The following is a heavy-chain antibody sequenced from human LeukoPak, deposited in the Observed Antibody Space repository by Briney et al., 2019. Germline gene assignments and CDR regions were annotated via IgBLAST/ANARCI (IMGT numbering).Heavy chain of an antibody. D-gene: IGHD6-13*01. Sequence: ASVKVSCKASGYTFTSYAMNWVRQAPGQGLEWMGWINTNTGNPTYAQGFTGRFVFSLDTSVSTAYLQISSLKAEDTAVYYCARDSQPSSWYTLYYYYMDVWGKGTTVTVSS. CDR2: INTNTGNP. J-gene: IGHJ6*03. CDR1: GYTFTSYA. CDR3: ARDSQPSSWYTLYYYYMDV. V-gene: IGHV7-4-1*02.